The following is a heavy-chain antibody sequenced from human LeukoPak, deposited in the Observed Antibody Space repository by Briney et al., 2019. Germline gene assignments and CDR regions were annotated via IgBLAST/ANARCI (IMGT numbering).Heavy chain of an antibody. V-gene: IGHV3-21*01. Sequence: GGSLRLSCAASGFTFSSYSMNWVPQAPGKGLEWVSSISSSSSYIYYADSVKGRFTISRDNAKNSLYLQMNSLRAEDTAVYYCASDIVVVPAAIGSAFDIWGQGTMVTVSS. J-gene: IGHJ3*02. CDR1: GFTFSSYS. CDR2: ISSSSSYI. D-gene: IGHD2-2*02. CDR3: ASDIVVVPAAIGSAFDI.